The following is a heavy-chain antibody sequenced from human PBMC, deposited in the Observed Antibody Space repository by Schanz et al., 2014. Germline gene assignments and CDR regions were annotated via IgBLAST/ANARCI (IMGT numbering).Heavy chain of an antibody. CDR3: AKRCSSTSCSHGAFDI. J-gene: IGHJ3*02. D-gene: IGHD2-2*01. CDR2: IYSDGRT. CDR1: GFTVSSNY. Sequence: VHLVESGGGLIQPGGSLRLSCVASGFTVSSNYMSWVRQAPGKGLEWVSVIYSDGRTYYGDSVKGRFTISRDNSKNTLYLQMNSLRDEDTAMYYCAKRCSSTSCSHGAFDIWGQGTMVTVSS. V-gene: IGHV3-53*01.